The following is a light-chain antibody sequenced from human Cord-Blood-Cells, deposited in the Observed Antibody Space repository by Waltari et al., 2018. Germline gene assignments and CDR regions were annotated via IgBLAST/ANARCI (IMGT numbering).Light chain of an antibody. CDR3: QQYNNWPPFT. CDR2: CAS. CDR1: HSVSSN. Sequence: EIVMTQSPATVSVSPGERATLPCRASHSVSSNLAWYQQKTGQTPRLLLYCASTRAPGIPARFSSSGSGTEFTLTISSLQSEDFAVYYCQQYNNWPPFTFGPGTKVDIK. J-gene: IGKJ3*01. V-gene: IGKV3-15*01.